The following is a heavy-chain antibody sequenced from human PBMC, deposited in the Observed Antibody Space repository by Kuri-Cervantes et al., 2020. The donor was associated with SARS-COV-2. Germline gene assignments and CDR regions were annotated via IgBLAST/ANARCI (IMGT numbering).Heavy chain of an antibody. CDR2: INHSGST. Sequence: GSLRLSCAVCGGSFSGYHWSWIRQSPGKGLEWIGKINHSGSTNYNPSLSSRVTISVDMSKNQFSLRLSSVTAADTAMYYCARGREGVVPATILGLGYFLYFSMDVWGKGTSVTVSS. J-gene: IGHJ6*03. V-gene: IGHV4-34*01. D-gene: IGHD2-2*01. CDR1: GGSFSGYH. CDR3: ARGREGVVPATILGLGYFLYFSMDV.